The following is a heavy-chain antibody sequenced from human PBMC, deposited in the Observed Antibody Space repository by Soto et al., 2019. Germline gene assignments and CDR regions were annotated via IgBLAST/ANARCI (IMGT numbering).Heavy chain of an antibody. V-gene: IGHV5-51*01. Sequence: GESLKISCKGSGYSFTNYWIGWVRQMPGKGLEWMGIIYPGDSDTRYGPSFQGQVTISADKSISTAYLQWSSLKASDTAMYYCGYCSGGGIYRFDSWCEGRMATVS. CDR2: IYPGDSDT. D-gene: IGHD2-15*01. J-gene: IGHJ3*02. CDR3: GYCSGGGIYRFDS. CDR1: GYSFTNYW.